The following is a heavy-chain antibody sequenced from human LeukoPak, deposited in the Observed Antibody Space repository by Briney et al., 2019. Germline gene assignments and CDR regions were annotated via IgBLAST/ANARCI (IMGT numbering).Heavy chain of an antibody. D-gene: IGHD3-16*01. Sequence: GGSLRLSCAASGLTFSNAWMSWVRQAPGEGLEWVGRIKRKTDGETTEYVAPVKGRFTISRDDSKNTLYLQVNSLKTEDTGVYYCATASSGLFYGGQGTLVTVSS. CDR2: IKRKTDGETT. J-gene: IGHJ4*02. V-gene: IGHV3-15*01. CDR3: ATASSGLFY. CDR1: GLTFSNAW.